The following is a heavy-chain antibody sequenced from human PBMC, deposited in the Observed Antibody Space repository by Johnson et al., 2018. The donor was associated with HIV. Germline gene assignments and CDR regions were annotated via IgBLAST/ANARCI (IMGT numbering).Heavy chain of an antibody. D-gene: IGHD4-23*01. CDR3: RVVTGAFDI. V-gene: IGHV3-30*03. CDR2: ISYDGSNK. CDR1: GFTFSNYG. Sequence: VESGGGVVQPGRSLRLSCAASGFTFSNYGMHWVRQAPGKGLEWVAVISYDGSNKYYADSVKGRFTISRDNSKNTLYLQMNSLRAEDTAVYYCRVVTGAFDIWGQGTMVTVSS. J-gene: IGHJ3*02.